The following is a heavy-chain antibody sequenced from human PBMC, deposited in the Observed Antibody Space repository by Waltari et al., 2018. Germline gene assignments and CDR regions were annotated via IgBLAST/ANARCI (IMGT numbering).Heavy chain of an antibody. V-gene: IGHV1-69*04. Sequence: QVQLVQSGAEVKKPGSSVKVSCKASGGTFSSYAISWVRQAPGQGLEWMGGIIPILGIANYAQKVQGRGTITADESTSTAYMELSSLRSEDTAVYYCARDPLAAAGRGWFDPWGQGTLVTVSS. D-gene: IGHD6-13*01. CDR1: GGTFSSYA. CDR2: IIPILGIA. J-gene: IGHJ5*02. CDR3: ARDPLAAAGRGWFDP.